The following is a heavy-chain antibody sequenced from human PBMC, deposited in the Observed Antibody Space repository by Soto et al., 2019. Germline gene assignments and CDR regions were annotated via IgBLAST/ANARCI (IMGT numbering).Heavy chain of an antibody. CDR3: ARLLGYSSSYYRGIDL. CDR2: LYPGDSDP. CDR1: GYNFAYQW. D-gene: IGHD5-18*01. Sequence: PGASLKISWKGSGYNFAYQWIGWVRQMPGKGLAWMWILYPGDSDPRYSPSFQGQVTFSADKSLSPAYLQWSSLKSSDTAISYCARLLGYSSSYYRGIDLLGQGTAVTVSS. V-gene: IGHV5-51*01. J-gene: IGHJ6*02.